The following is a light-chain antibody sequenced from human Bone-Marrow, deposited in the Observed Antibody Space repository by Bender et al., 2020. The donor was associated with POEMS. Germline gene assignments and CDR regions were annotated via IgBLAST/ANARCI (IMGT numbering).Light chain of an antibody. V-gene: IGLV3-21*02. CDR1: NIGRKS. CDR2: DDS. J-gene: IGLJ2*01. Sequence: SSVLTQPPSVSVAPGQTASITCAGNNIGRKSVHWYQQKPGQAPVLVVHDDSDRPSGIPERFSGSTSGNTATLTISGTQAMDEADYHCQAWDSNSEVFGGGTKLTVL. CDR3: QAWDSNSEV.